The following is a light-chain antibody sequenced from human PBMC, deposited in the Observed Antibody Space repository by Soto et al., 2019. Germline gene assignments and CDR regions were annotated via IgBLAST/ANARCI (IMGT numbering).Light chain of an antibody. CDR1: STDVGGYNY. CDR3: SSYAGSNNRGV. V-gene: IGLV2-8*01. CDR2: EVS. J-gene: IGLJ1*01. Sequence: QSALTQPPSASGSPGQSVTISCTGTSTDVGGYNYISWYQHHPGKGPKLIIYEVSERPSGVPDRFSGSKSGNTASLTVSGLQAEDEADYYCSSYAGSNNRGVFGSGTKGTAL.